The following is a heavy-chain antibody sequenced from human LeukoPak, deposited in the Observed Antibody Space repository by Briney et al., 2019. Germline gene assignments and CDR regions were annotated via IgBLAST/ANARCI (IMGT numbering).Heavy chain of an antibody. CDR1: GFTFSSYS. J-gene: IGHJ3*02. Sequence: PGGSLRLSCAASGFTFSSYSMNWVRQAPGKGLEWVSSISSSSSYIYYADSVKGRFTISRDNAKNSLYLQMNSLRAEDAAVYYCARESSIEAFDIWGQGTMVTVSS. D-gene: IGHD6-13*01. V-gene: IGHV3-21*01. CDR3: ARESSIEAFDI. CDR2: ISSSSSYI.